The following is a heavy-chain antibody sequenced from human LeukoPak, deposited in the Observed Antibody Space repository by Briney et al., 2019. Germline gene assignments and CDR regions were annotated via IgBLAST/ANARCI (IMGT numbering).Heavy chain of an antibody. D-gene: IGHD2-2*01. Sequence: SAALSLPCTVSGASISSSSYYWGWLRQPQGKGLEWIGEMNHSGSTNYNPSLKSRVTISVDTSKNQFSLKLSSVTAADTAVYYCARGPRKSRLGYCSSTSCHYYYYGMDVWGQGTTVTVSS. V-gene: IGHV4-39*07. CDR3: ARGPRKSRLGYCSSTSCHYYYYGMDV. J-gene: IGHJ6*02. CDR2: MNHSGST. CDR1: GASISSSSYY.